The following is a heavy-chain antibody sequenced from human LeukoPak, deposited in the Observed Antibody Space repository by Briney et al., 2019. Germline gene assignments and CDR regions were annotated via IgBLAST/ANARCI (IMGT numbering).Heavy chain of an antibody. D-gene: IGHD6-19*01. J-gene: IGHJ6*02. CDR1: GGSISSYY. CDR3: ARVGAVAGTTADYYYYYGMDV. Sequence: PSETLSLTCTVSGGSISSYYWSWIRQLPGKGLEWIGYIYYSGSTNYNPSLKSRVTISVDTSKNQFSLKLSSVTAADTAVYYCARVGAVAGTTADYYYYYGMDVWGQGTTVTVSS. CDR2: IYYSGST. V-gene: IGHV4-59*01.